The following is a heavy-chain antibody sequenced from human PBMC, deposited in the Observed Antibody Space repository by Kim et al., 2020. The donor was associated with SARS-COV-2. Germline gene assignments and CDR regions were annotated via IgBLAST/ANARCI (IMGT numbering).Heavy chain of an antibody. Sequence: GGSLRLSCAASGFTVSSNYMSWVRQAPGKGLEWVSVIYSGGSTYSADSVKGRFTISRDNSKNTLYLQMNSLRAEDTAVYYCAREFFHSSGYYTDYWGQGTLVTVSS. V-gene: IGHV3-66*01. CDR3: AREFFHSSGYYTDY. CDR1: GFTVSSNY. D-gene: IGHD3-22*01. CDR2: IYSGGST. J-gene: IGHJ4*02.